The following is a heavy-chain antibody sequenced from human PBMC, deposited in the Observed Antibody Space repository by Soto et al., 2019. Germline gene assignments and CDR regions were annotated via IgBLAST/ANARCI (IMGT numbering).Heavy chain of an antibody. Sequence: ASVKVSCKASGYTFTSYAMHWVRQAPGQRLEWMGWINAGNGNTKYSQKFQGRVTITRDTSASTAYMELSSLRSEDTAVYYCARDPESVMYYDFWSGYWFDPWGQGTLVTVSS. CDR3: ARDPESVMYYDFWSGYWFDP. J-gene: IGHJ5*02. CDR1: GYTFTSYA. D-gene: IGHD3-3*01. CDR2: INAGNGNT. V-gene: IGHV1-3*01.